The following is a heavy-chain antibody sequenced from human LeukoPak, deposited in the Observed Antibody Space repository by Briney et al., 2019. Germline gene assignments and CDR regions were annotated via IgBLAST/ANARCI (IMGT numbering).Heavy chain of an antibody. V-gene: IGHV3-30-3*01. Sequence: GRSLRLSCAASGFIFSTYAMQWVRQAPGKGLEGVSVISSDGSNKFYADSVKGRFTISRDNSENTLYLQMNSLRAEDTAVYYCAKGGSYDRQLDYWGQGTLVTVSS. CDR3: AKGGSYDRQLDY. CDR1: GFIFSTYA. CDR2: ISSDGSNK. D-gene: IGHD1-26*01. J-gene: IGHJ4*02.